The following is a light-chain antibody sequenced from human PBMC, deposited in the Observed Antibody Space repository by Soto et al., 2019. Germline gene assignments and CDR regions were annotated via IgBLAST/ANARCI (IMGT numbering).Light chain of an antibody. J-gene: IGKJ1*01. CDR1: QSVSTN. V-gene: IGKV3-15*01. CDR3: LQYNNWPGWT. Sequence: EIVMTQSPATLSVSPGESATLSCRASQSVSTNLAWYQQKPGQAPRLLIYGASTRATGIPARFSGSGSGTEFTLTISSLQSEDFAVYYCLQYNNWPGWTFGQGTKVEIK. CDR2: GAS.